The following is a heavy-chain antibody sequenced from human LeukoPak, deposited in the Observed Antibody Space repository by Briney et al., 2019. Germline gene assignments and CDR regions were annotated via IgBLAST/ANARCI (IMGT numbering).Heavy chain of an antibody. Sequence: SETLSLTCTVSGGSISSSSYYWGWIRQPPGKGLEWIGRIYTSGSTNYNPSLKSRVTMSVDTSKNQFSLKLSSVTAADTAVYYCARERLTFDLWGRGTLVTVSS. J-gene: IGHJ2*01. CDR3: ARERLTFDL. CDR2: IYTSGST. V-gene: IGHV4-39*07. D-gene: IGHD3-10*01. CDR1: GGSISSSSYY.